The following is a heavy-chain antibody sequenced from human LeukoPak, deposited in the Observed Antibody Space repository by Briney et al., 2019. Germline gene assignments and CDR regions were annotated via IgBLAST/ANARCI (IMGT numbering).Heavy chain of an antibody. D-gene: IGHD2-15*01. J-gene: IGHJ4*02. CDR1: GGSISSYY. V-gene: IGHV4-59*01. CDR3: ARAGYCSGSSCRPEGYVDY. CDR2: IYSCGST. Sequence: SGTLSLTCTVSGGSISSYYWTWIRPPPGKGLEWIGYIYSCGSTNYNPSLKSRVTISVDTSNYQFSLKLTSVTAADKAVYYCARAGYCSGSSCRPEGYVDYWGQGTLVTVSS.